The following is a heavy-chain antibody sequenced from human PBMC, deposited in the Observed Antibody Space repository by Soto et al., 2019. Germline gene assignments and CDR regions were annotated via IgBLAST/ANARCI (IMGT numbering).Heavy chain of an antibody. Sequence: SVKVSCKASGGTFSSYAISWVRQAPGRGLEWMGGIIPIFGTANYAQKFQGRVTITADESTSTAYMELSSLRSEDTAVYYCARGAPDYDFWSGYYTPPAGYNWFDPWG. J-gene: IGHJ5*02. CDR1: GGTFSSYA. D-gene: IGHD3-3*01. V-gene: IGHV1-69*13. CDR2: IIPIFGTA. CDR3: ARGAPDYDFWSGYYTPPAGYNWFDP.